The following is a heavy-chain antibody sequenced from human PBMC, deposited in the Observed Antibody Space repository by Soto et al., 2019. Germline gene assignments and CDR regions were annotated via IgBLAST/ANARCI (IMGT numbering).Heavy chain of an antibody. CDR2: ISNSGSTK. J-gene: IGHJ6*02. Sequence: GGSLRLSCAASGFTFSDYYMSWIRQAPGKGLEWVSYISNSGSTKFYADSVTGRFTISRDNAKNSLHLQMNSLRVDDTAVYYCARDLWGYCGTDCYPLDVWGQGTTVTVSS. CDR3: ARDLWGYCGTDCYPLDV. V-gene: IGHV3-11*01. D-gene: IGHD2-21*02. CDR1: GFTFSDYY.